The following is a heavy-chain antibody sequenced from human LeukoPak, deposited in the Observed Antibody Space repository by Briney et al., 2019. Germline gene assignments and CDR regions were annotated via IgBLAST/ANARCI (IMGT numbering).Heavy chain of an antibody. V-gene: IGHV3-23*01. Sequence: GGSLRLSCAASGFTFTNYVMSWVRQPPGKGLEWVSTITGSGGTIYYADSVMGRFTISRVNAKNSLYLQMNSLRAEDTAVYYCAKDRFWYTTWGQGTLVTVSS. J-gene: IGHJ4*02. CDR1: GFTFTNYV. D-gene: IGHD2-2*02. CDR2: ITGSGGTI. CDR3: AKDRFWYTT.